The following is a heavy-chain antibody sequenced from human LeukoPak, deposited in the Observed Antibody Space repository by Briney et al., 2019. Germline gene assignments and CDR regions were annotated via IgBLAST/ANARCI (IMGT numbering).Heavy chain of an antibody. Sequence: SETLSLTCAVYGGSFSGYYWSWIRQPPGKGLEWIGEINHSGSTNYNPSLKSRVTISVDTSKNQFSLKLSSVTAADTAVYYCARVMYYYGSGSRACAFDIWGQGTMVTVSS. V-gene: IGHV4-34*01. J-gene: IGHJ3*02. CDR2: INHSGST. CDR1: GGSFSGYY. CDR3: ARVMYYYGSGSRACAFDI. D-gene: IGHD3-10*01.